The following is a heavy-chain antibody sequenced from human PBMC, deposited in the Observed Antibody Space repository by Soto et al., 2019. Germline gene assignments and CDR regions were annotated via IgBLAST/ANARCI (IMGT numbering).Heavy chain of an antibody. CDR1: GYTFTTYA. CDR3: ARVLLGSVIYYNAFDY. J-gene: IGHJ4*02. CDR2: ISAGNGNP. V-gene: IGHV1-3*01. D-gene: IGHD3-10*01. Sequence: RASVKVSCKASGYTFTTYAMHWVRQAPGQTLEWMGWISAGNGNPKYSQKFQGRVTITRDTSASTAYMELSSLRSEDTAVYYCARVLLGSVIYYNAFDYLGQGTLVTVSS.